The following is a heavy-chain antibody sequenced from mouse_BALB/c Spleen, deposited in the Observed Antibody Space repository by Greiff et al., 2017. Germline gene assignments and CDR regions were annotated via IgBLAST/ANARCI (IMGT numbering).Heavy chain of an antibody. V-gene: IGHV5-6-3*01. CDR2: INSNGGST. CDR3: ARDYDYEYWYFDV. Sequence: EVQLVESGGGLVQPGGSLKLSCAASGFTFSSYGMSWVRQTPDKRLELVATINSNGGSTYYPDSVKGRFTISRDNAKNTLYLQMSSLKSEDTAMYYCARDYDYEYWYFDVWGAGTTVTVSS. CDR1: GFTFSSYG. D-gene: IGHD2-4*01. J-gene: IGHJ1*01.